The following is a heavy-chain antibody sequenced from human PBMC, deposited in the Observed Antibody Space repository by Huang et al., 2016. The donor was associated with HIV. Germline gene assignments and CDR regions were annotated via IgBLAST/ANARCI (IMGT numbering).Heavy chain of an antibody. CDR3: ASMTYDSSGYYRSYPFDI. J-gene: IGHJ3*02. Sequence: QVQLVESGGGVVQPGRSLRLSCAASGFSFSDYAMHWVRQAPGKGLEWVAVISYDGNNKFYADSVKGRFTISRDNSKNPLYLQMNSLRAEDTAVYYCASMTYDSSGYYRSYPFDIWGQGTVVTVSS. D-gene: IGHD3-22*01. CDR1: GFSFSDYA. V-gene: IGHV3-30-3*01. CDR2: ISYDGNNK.